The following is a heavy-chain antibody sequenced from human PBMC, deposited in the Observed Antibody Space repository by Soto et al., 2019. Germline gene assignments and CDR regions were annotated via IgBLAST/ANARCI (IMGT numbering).Heavy chain of an antibody. J-gene: IGHJ4*02. CDR1: GGSISSSGYS. CDR3: ARPGSVAGWYYFDY. D-gene: IGHD6-19*01. V-gene: IGHV4-39*01. CDR2: ISYSGST. Sequence: QLQLQESGPGLVKPSETLSLTCTVSGGSISSSGYSWGWIRQPPGKGLEWIASISYSGSTYYHPSLKSGLTISVYKSKNQFSLKLKSVTASDSALYYCARPGSVAGWYYFDYGGQGNLFIVSS.